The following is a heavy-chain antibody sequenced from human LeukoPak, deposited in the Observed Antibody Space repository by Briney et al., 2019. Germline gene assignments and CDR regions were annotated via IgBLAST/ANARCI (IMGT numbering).Heavy chain of an antibody. CDR2: ISGSGGRT. V-gene: IGHV3-23*01. CDR1: GFTFTSYA. J-gene: IGHJ4*02. D-gene: IGHD3-10*01. CDR3: AARITMVRGVILNY. Sequence: GGSLRLSCAASGFTFTSYAMSWVRQAPGKGLEWVSAISGSGGRTYYADSGKGRFTISRDNTKKALNLQRNSMRAEDTAEYYCAARITMVRGVILNYWGQGTLVTVSS.